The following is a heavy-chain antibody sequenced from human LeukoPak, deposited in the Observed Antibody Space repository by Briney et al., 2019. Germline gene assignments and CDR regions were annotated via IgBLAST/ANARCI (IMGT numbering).Heavy chain of an antibody. CDR1: GFTFSDYY. CDR2: ISSSGGTI. V-gene: IGHV3-11*04. CDR3: ARAGRPLFWWELLDY. Sequence: PGGSLRLSCAASGFTFSDYYMSWIRQAPGKGLEWVSYISSSGGTIYYADSVKGRFTISRDNAKNSLYLQMNSLRAEDTAVYYCARAGRPLFWWELLDYWGQGTLVTVSS. J-gene: IGHJ4*02. D-gene: IGHD1-26*01.